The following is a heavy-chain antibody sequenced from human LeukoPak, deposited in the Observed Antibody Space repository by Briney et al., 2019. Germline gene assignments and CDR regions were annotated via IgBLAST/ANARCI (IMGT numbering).Heavy chain of an antibody. V-gene: IGHV4-34*01. CDR1: GGSFSGYY. D-gene: IGHD6-13*01. Sequence: SETLSLTCAVYGGSFSGYYWSWIRQPPGKGLEWIGEINHSGSTNYNPSLKSRVTISVDTSKNQFSLKLSSVTAADTAVYYCARGVGYSSSWYRSGSEHFQHWGQGTLVTVSS. CDR2: INHSGST. CDR3: ARGVGYSSSWYRSGSEHFQH. J-gene: IGHJ1*01.